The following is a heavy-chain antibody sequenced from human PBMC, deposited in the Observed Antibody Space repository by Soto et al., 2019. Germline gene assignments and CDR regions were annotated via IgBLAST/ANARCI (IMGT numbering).Heavy chain of an antibody. CDR3: ARAPIYYDILTGKDYYYYYMDV. V-gene: IGHV3-21*01. CDR1: GFTFSSYS. Sequence: ESGGGLVKPGGSLRLSCAASGFTFSSYSMNWVRQAPGKGLEWVSSISSSSSYIYYADSVKGRFTISRDNAKNSLYLQMNSLRAEDKAVYYCARAPIYYDILTGKDYYYYYMDVWGKGTTVTVSS. J-gene: IGHJ6*03. D-gene: IGHD3-9*01. CDR2: ISSSSSYI.